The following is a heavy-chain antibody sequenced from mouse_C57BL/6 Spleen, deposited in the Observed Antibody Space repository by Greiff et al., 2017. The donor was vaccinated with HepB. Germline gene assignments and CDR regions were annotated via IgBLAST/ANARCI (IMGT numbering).Heavy chain of an antibody. CDR2: IYPGDGDT. V-gene: IGHV1-82*01. CDR1: GYAFSSSW. CDR3: ARLYDGYYEAMDY. Sequence: VQLVESGPELVKPGASVKISCKASGYAFSSSWMNWVKQRPGKGLEWIGRIYPGDGDTNYNGKFKGKATLTADKSSSTAYMQLSSLTSEDSAVYFCARLYDGYYEAMDYWGQGTSVTVSS. J-gene: IGHJ4*01. D-gene: IGHD2-3*01.